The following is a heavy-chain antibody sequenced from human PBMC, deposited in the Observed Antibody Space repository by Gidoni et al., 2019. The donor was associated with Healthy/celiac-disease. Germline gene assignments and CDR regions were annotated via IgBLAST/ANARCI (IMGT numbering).Heavy chain of an antibody. J-gene: IGHJ3*02. CDR3: ATGGLTAKRGYSYQGDAFDI. CDR1: GYTFTDYY. V-gene: IGHV1-69-2*01. Sequence: EVQLVQSGAEVKKPGATVNISCKVSGYTFTDYYMHWVQQAPGKGLEWMGLVDPEDGETIYAEKFQGRGTINADTSTDTAYMELSSLRSEDTAVYYCATGGLTAKRGYSYQGDAFDIWGQGKMVTVSS. D-gene: IGHD5-18*01. CDR2: VDPEDGET.